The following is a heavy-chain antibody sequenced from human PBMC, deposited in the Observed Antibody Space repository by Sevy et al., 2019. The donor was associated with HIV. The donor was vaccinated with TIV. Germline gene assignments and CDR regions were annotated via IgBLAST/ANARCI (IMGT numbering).Heavy chain of an antibody. V-gene: IGHV3-30-3*01. J-gene: IGHJ6*02. CDR1: GFTFSSYA. D-gene: IGHD2-15*01. Sequence: GGSLRLSCVASGFTFSSYAMHWVRQAPGKGLEWVEVISYDGINKYYADSVKGRFTISRDNSKNTLYLQMNGLRAEDTAVYYCARALSNRKGYYYGMDVWGQGTTVTVSS. CDR3: ARALSNRKGYYYGMDV. CDR2: ISYDGINK.